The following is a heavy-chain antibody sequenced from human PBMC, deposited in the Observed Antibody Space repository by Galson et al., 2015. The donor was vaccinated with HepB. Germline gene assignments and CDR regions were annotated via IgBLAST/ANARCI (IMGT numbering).Heavy chain of an antibody. J-gene: IGHJ4*02. CDR3: ARVHSSIYCINGVCYIDY. CDR1: GFTFTDYY. D-gene: IGHD2-8*01. CDR2: ISSSGSTI. V-gene: IGHV3-11*01. Sequence: SLRLSCAASGFTFTDYYMSWIRQAPGKGLEWVSYISSSGSTIYYADSVKGRFTISRDNAKNSLYLQMNSLRAEDTAVYYCARVHSSIYCINGVCYIDYWGQGTLVTVSS.